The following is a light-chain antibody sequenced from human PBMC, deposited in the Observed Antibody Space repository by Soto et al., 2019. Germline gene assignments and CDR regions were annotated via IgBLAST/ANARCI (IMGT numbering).Light chain of an antibody. Sequence: IVLTQSPGTLSLSPGERATLSCRASQSVGSNYLAWYQQKPGQAPRLRIYGASSRATGIPDRFSGSGSGTDFTLTISRLEPEDFAVYYCQHYGSSAYPFAQGTTLEIK. CDR3: QHYGSSAYP. CDR1: QSVGSNY. J-gene: IGKJ2*01. CDR2: GAS. V-gene: IGKV3-20*01.